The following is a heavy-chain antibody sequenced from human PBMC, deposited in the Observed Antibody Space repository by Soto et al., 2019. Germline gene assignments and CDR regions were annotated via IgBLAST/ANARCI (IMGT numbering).Heavy chain of an antibody. CDR3: ARESQVGELTYYYYGMDV. CDR2: IYDSGST. D-gene: IGHD3-10*01. CDR1: SGSISIGDYY. Sequence: SETLSLTCAVSSGSISIGDYYLSWLRQPPGKGLEWIGYIYDSGSTYYNPSLKSRVTISVDTSKNQFSVKLSSVTAADTAVYYCARESQVGELTYYYYGMDVWGQGTTVTVSS. V-gene: IGHV4-30-4*01. J-gene: IGHJ6*02.